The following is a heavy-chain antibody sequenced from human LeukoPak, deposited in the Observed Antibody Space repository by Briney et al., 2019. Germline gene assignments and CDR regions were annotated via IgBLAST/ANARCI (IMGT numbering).Heavy chain of an antibody. Sequence: GGSLRLSCAASGFTFSSYGMHWVRQAPGKGLEWVAVISYDGSNKYYADSVKGRFTISRDNSKNTLYLQMNSLRAEDTAVYYCAKDGGYSYGYRHYYYYMDVWGKGTTVTVSS. V-gene: IGHV3-30*18. D-gene: IGHD5-18*01. J-gene: IGHJ6*03. CDR2: ISYDGSNK. CDR1: GFTFSSYG. CDR3: AKDGGYSYGYRHYYYYMDV.